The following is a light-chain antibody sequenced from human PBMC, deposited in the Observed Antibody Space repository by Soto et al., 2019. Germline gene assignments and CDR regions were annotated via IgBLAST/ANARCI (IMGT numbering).Light chain of an antibody. V-gene: IGLV1-44*01. CDR1: SSNIGSNN. CDR3: ETWDDSLNGVV. Sequence: QSVLTQPPSASGTPGQRVTFSCSGSSSNIGSNNVNWYQQFPRTAPKLLIYTNDQRPSGVPDRFSGSKSGTSASLAISGLQPEDEADYYCETWDDSLNGVVFGGGTKLTVL. CDR2: TND. J-gene: IGLJ2*01.